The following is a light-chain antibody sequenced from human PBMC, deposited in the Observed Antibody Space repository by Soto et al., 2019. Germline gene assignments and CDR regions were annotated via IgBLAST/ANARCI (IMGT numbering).Light chain of an antibody. CDR2: ATS. Sequence: DIPMTQSPSSLSASVGDRVTITCRASQGISNYLAWYQQKPGKVPKLLIYATSTLQSGVPSRLSGSGSGTDFTLSISSLQPEDVATYYCQKYNSAPWPFGQGTKVEIK. CDR1: QGISNY. V-gene: IGKV1-27*01. CDR3: QKYNSAPWP. J-gene: IGKJ1*01.